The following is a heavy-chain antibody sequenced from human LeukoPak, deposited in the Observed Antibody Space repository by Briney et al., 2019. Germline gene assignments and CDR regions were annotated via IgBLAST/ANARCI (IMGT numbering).Heavy chain of an antibody. CDR3: AREMGSTVTTNYFDY. Sequence: PSQTLSLTCTVSGGSISSGGYYWSWIRQHPGKGLEWIGYIYYSGSTYYNPSLKSRVTISVDTSKNQFSLKLSSVTAADTAVYYCAREMGSTVTTNYFDYWGQGTLVTVPS. CDR1: GGSISSGGYY. D-gene: IGHD4-17*01. CDR2: IYYSGST. V-gene: IGHV4-31*03. J-gene: IGHJ4*02.